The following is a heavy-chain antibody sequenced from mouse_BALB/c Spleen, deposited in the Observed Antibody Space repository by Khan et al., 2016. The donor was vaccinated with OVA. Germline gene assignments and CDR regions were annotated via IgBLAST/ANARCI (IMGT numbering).Heavy chain of an antibody. CDR1: GFTFSTYG. CDR2: ISSGGSYT. D-gene: IGHD1-1*01. Sequence: EVKLVESGGDLVKPEGSLKLSCAASGFTFSTYGMSWVRQTPDKRLEWVATISSGGSYTYYPDSVQGRFTIYRDKAKNTRDLQIISLKSVDAAMFYCARLAYYYDNEGFAYWGQGTLVTVSA. CDR3: ARLAYYYDNEGFAY. V-gene: IGHV5-6*01. J-gene: IGHJ3*01.